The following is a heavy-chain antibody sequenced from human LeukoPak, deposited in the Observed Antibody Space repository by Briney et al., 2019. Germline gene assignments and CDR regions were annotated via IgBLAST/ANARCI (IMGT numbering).Heavy chain of an antibody. CDR2: ISGRGANT. CDR1: EFTFSNYA. V-gene: IGHV3-23*01. CDR3: AKVRGYSSGWYDDGFDI. J-gene: IGHJ3*02. D-gene: IGHD6-19*01. Sequence: GGSLRLSCAASEFTFSNYAMNWVRRAPGKGLEWVSAISGRGANTYYADSVKGRFTISRDNSKNTLYLQMNSLRAEDTAVYYCAKVRGYSSGWYDDGFDIWGQGTMVTVSS.